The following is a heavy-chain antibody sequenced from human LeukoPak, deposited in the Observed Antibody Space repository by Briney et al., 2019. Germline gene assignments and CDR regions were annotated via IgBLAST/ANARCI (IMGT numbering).Heavy chain of an antibody. CDR3: ARGGEVGYCSGGSCYLTHYYMDV. CDR2: INHSGST. CDR1: GGSFSGYY. D-gene: IGHD2-15*01. V-gene: IGHV4-34*01. J-gene: IGHJ6*03. Sequence: NPSETLSLTCAVYGGSFSGYYWSWIRQPPGKGLEWIGEINHSGSTNYNPSLKSRVTISVDTSKNQFSLKLSSVTAADTAVYYCARGGEVGYCSGGSCYLTHYYMDVWGKGTTVTVSS.